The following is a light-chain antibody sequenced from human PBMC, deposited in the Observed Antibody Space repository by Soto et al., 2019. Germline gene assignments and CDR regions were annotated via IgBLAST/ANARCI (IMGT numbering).Light chain of an antibody. Sequence: MVMTHSPATLSASPGQGSTLSARSSQSVSRNLAWYQQKPGQAPRLLIYGASTRATGIPARFSGSGSGTEFTLTISSLQSEDFAVYYCQQYNNWPPWTFGQGTKVDIK. J-gene: IGKJ1*01. V-gene: IGKV3-15*01. CDR1: QSVSRN. CDR3: QQYNNWPPWT. CDR2: GAS.